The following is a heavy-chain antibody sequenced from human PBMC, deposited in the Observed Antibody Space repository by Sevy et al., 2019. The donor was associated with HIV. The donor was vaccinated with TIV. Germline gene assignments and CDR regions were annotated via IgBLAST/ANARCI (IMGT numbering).Heavy chain of an antibody. CDR2: IIPIFGTA. J-gene: IGHJ6*02. V-gene: IGHV1-69*13. D-gene: IGHD3-10*01. CDR1: GGTFSSYA. Sequence: ASVKVSCKASGGTFSSYAISWVRQAPGQGLEWMGGIIPIFGTANYAQKFQGRVTITADESTSTAYMELRSLRSEDTAVYDCARRYGSGSKPYGMDVWGQGTTVTVSS. CDR3: ARRYGSGSKPYGMDV.